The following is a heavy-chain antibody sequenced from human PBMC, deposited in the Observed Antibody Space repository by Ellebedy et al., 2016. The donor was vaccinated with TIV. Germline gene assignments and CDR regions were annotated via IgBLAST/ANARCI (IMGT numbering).Heavy chain of an antibody. V-gene: IGHV5-51*01. Sequence: GESLKISCQASGYSFTNYWIGWVRQMPGKGLERMGIIYPGDSDTRYSPSFEGQVTISVDKSISTAYLQWNSLKASDTATYYCARRMVRGGIRYAMDVWGKGTTVTVSS. D-gene: IGHD3-10*01. CDR3: ARRMVRGGIRYAMDV. CDR2: IYPGDSDT. J-gene: IGHJ6*04. CDR1: GYSFTNYW.